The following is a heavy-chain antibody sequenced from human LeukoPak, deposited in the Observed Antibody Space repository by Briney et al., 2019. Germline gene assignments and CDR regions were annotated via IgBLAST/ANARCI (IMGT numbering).Heavy chain of an antibody. Sequence: SETLSLTCTVSGGSISSYYWSWIRQPPGKGLEWIGYIYYSGSTNYNPSLKSRVTISVDTSKNQFSLKLSSVTAADTAVYYCARYSSSWYYFDYWGQGTLVTVSS. D-gene: IGHD6-13*01. CDR3: ARYSSSWYYFDY. V-gene: IGHV4-59*01. CDR2: IYYSGST. CDR1: GGSISSYY. J-gene: IGHJ4*02.